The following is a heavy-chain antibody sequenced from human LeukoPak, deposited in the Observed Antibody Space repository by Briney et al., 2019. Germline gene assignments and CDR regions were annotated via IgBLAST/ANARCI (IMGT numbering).Heavy chain of an antibody. CDR3: ARDAPYYYDSSGYYP. CDR1: GYTFIRYG. CDR2: ISAYNGNT. J-gene: IGHJ5*02. V-gene: IGHV1-18*01. D-gene: IGHD3-22*01. Sequence: ASVKVSCKASGYTFIRYGISWVRQAPGQGLEWMGWISAYNGNTNYAQKLQGRVTMTTDTSTSTAYMELRSLRSDDTAVYYCARDAPYYYDSSGYYPWGQGTLVTVSS.